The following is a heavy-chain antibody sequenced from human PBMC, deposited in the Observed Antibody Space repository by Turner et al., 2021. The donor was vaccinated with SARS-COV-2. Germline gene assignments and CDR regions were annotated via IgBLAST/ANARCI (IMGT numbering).Heavy chain of an antibody. CDR3: GTGYEYYGSDCSIHY. D-gene: IGHD2-21*02. J-gene: IGHJ4*02. CDR2: FDPEDGET. CDR1: GYTLIELS. V-gene: IGHV1-24*01. Sequence: QVQLVHSGAEVKKPGAAVKVSCKVSGYTLIELSIYCVRQAPGKGLEWMGGFDPEDGETISEQKIQGRVTMTEDTSKDTAYKELSSLGYEKTAVYYWGTGYEYYGSDCSIHYWGQGTLVTVSS.